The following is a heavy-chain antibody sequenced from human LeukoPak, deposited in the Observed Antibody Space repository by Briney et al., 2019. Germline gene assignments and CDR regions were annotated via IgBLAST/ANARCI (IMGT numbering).Heavy chain of an antibody. CDR2: IRGKADNYAT. J-gene: IGHJ4*02. CDR1: GFTFSGSP. D-gene: IGHD2-15*01. CDR3: ARDNGWSADF. V-gene: IGHV3-73*01. Sequence: GGSLRLSCAASGFTFSGSPILWVRQASGKGLEWVGRIRGKADNYATAYAASVQGRCTISRDDSQNTAYLQLNSLKTEDTAVYYCARDNGWSADFWGQGTLVTVSS.